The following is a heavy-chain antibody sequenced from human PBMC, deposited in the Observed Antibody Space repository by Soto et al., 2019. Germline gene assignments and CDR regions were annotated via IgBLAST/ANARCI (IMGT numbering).Heavy chain of an antibody. Sequence: SETLSLTCSVSGGSISSYYWGWIRQPPGKGLEWIGDIHDSGSTNYNPSLKSRVTISVDTSKDQFSLSLRSVTAADTAVYYCARNVGGIDFDYWGQGTLVTVSS. CDR2: IHDSGST. CDR3: ARNVGGIDFDY. D-gene: IGHD1-26*01. CDR1: GGSISSYY. V-gene: IGHV4-59*01. J-gene: IGHJ4*02.